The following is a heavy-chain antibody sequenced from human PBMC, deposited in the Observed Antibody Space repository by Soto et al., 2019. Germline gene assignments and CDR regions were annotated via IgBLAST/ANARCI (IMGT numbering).Heavy chain of an antibody. CDR1: GFTFGDYA. CDR2: IRSKAYGGTT. CDR3: TRVGQFKIVVVITPLDY. V-gene: IGHV3-49*03. J-gene: IGHJ4*02. Sequence: GGSLRLSCTASGFTFGDYAMSWFRQAPGKGLEWVGFIRSKAYGGTTEYAASVKGRFTISRDDSKSIAYLQMNSLKTEDTAVYYCTRVGQFKIVVVITPLDYWGQGTLVTVSS. D-gene: IGHD3-22*01.